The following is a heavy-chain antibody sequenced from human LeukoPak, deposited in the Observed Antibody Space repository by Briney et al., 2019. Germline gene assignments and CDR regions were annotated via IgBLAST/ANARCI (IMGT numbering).Heavy chain of an antibody. CDR1: GGSISSYY. CDR2: IYYSGTT. Sequence: PSETLSLTCTVSGGSISSYYWNWIRQPPGKGLEWIGYIYYSGTTDYNPSLKSRVTISVDTSKNQFSLKLSSLTAADTAVYYCASGGDTTMGTFDSWGQGTLVTVSS. CDR3: ASGGDTTMGTFDS. V-gene: IGHV4-59*01. D-gene: IGHD5-18*01. J-gene: IGHJ4*02.